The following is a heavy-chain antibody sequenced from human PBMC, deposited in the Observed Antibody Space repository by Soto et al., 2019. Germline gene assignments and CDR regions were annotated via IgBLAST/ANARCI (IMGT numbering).Heavy chain of an antibody. D-gene: IGHD3-10*01. V-gene: IGHV1-69*01. J-gene: IGHJ5*02. CDR3: VIGGVRVFHSPLRIGP. CDR1: GGTFSTYG. Sequence: QVQLVQSGAEVKKPGSSVKVSCKSSGGTFSTYGFFWVRQAPGQGLEWMGGIIPIFGTTNYAQKFQDRVTITTAESTSTVYMDLITVECEQTVLYFCVIGGVRVFHSPLRIGPWGQGTLVSVSS. CDR2: IIPIFGTT.